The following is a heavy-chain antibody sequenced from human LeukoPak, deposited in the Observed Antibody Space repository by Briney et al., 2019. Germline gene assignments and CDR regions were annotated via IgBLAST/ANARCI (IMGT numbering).Heavy chain of an antibody. CDR1: GDSISSSSYC. CDR2: IYYSGST. V-gene: IGHV4-39*01. J-gene: IGHJ4*02. CDR3: ARQHYDTSGYNDY. D-gene: IGHD3-22*01. Sequence: SETLSPTCTVSGDSISSSSYCWGWIRQAPGKGLEWIGSIYYSGSTYYNPSLKSRVTIFVDTSKNHFSLKLSSVTAADTAVYHCARQHYDTSGYNDYWGQGTLVTVSS.